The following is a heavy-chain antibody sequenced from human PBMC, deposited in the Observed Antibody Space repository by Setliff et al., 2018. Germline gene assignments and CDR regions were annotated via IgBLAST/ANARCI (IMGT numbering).Heavy chain of an antibody. D-gene: IGHD6-25*01. CDR2: VFSGDSGT. V-gene: IGHV5-51*01. CDR1: GYRFTTYW. J-gene: IGHJ3*02. CDR3: ARLGAPASHDASDI. Sequence: GESLKISCKGSGYRFTTYWIGWVRQMPGKGLEWMGIVFSGDSGTRYSPSFQGQVTMSADKSINTAYLQWSSLKASDTAMYYCARLGAPASHDASDIWGQGTMVTVSS.